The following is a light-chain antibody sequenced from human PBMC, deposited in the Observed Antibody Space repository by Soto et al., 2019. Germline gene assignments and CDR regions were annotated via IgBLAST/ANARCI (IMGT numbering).Light chain of an antibody. CDR1: SPNIGAGYG. Sequence: QSVLTQPPSVSGAPGQRVTISCTGSSPNIGAGYGVHWYQQLPGTAPKLLIYGNSNRPSGVPDRFSGSKSGTSASLAITGLRAEDEADYYCQFYDSSLSGWVFGGGTKLTVL. CDR3: QFYDSSLSGWV. V-gene: IGLV1-40*01. J-gene: IGLJ3*02. CDR2: GNS.